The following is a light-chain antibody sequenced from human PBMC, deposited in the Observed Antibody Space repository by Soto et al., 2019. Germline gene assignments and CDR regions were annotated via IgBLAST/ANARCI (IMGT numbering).Light chain of an antibody. J-gene: IGKJ1*01. CDR2: DAS. Sequence: IQVTQSPPTLSATVLYRVTITFLAIQTISTWMAWYQQKPGKAPKLLVYDASTLQSGVASRFSGSGSGTEFTLIISGLQPDDSATYYCQHYNSYSEAFGQGTKVDIK. CDR1: QTISTW. CDR3: QHYNSYSEA. V-gene: IGKV1-5*01.